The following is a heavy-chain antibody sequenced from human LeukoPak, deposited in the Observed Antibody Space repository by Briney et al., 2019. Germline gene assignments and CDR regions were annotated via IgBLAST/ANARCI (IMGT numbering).Heavy chain of an antibody. Sequence: SETLSLTCTVSGGSISSNNCYWGWIRQPPGKGLEWIGSIYYGGYTYYNPSLKSRVTISVDTSKNQFSLKLSSVTAADTAIYYCQSRFLEWLLDYWGQGTLVTVSS. CDR3: QSRFLEWLLDY. D-gene: IGHD3-3*01. J-gene: IGHJ4*02. V-gene: IGHV4-39*01. CDR2: IYYGGYT. CDR1: GGSISSNNCY.